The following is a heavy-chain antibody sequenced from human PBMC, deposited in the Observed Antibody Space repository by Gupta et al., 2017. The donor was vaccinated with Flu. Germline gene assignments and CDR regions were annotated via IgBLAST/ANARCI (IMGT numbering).Heavy chain of an antibody. D-gene: IGHD5-12*01. CDR1: GFPFTSSA. V-gene: IGHV3-23*01. CDR3: VRGGSFHGY. CDR2: ISVNGDRE. J-gene: IGHJ4*02. Sequence: QLMESGGDVAQSGGPLRLSCAASGFPFTSSAMSWVRQFAGKRLEWVAVISVNGDREFYSDSVKGRFAISRDNSNSILYLQMTNLRVEDTALYYCVRGGSFHGYWGPGTRVTVSS.